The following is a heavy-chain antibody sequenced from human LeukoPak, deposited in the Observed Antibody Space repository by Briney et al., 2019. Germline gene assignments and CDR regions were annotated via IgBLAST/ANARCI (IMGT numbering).Heavy chain of an antibody. Sequence: GGFLRLSCAASGFTVSRKYMSWVRQAPGQGLEWVSGIYSGGTTYYADSVKGRFTISRDNSKNTLYLQMNSLRAEDTAVYYCARDHYDFWSGTFDYWGQGTLVTVSS. J-gene: IGHJ4*02. CDR2: IYSGGTT. D-gene: IGHD3-3*01. V-gene: IGHV3-53*01. CDR1: GFTVSRKY. CDR3: ARDHYDFWSGTFDY.